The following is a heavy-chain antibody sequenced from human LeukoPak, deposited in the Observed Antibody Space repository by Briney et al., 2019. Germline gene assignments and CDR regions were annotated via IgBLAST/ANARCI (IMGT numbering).Heavy chain of an antibody. CDR3: ARDALDAFDI. J-gene: IGHJ3*02. CDR2: IFYSGST. V-gene: IGHV4-59*01. Sequence: SETLSLTCTVSGGSISSYYWSWIRQPPGKGLEWIGYIFYSGSTNYNPSLKGRVTISVDTSKKQFSLKLGSVTAADTAVYYCARDALDAFDIWGQGTMVTVSS. CDR1: GGSISSYY.